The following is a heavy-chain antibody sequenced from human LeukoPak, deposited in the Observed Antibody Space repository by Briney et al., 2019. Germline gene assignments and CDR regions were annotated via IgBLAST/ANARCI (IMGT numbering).Heavy chain of an antibody. J-gene: IGHJ5*02. CDR3: ARLRSKYWFDP. Sequence: GGSLRLSCAASAFTFSNYAMSWVRQAPGKGLEWVSAISASGGYTNYADSVKGRFTISRDNSKNTLYLQMNSLRADDTAVYYCARLRSKYWFDPWGQGTLVTVSS. CDR1: AFTFSNYA. CDR2: ISASGGYT. D-gene: IGHD4-11*01. V-gene: IGHV3-23*01.